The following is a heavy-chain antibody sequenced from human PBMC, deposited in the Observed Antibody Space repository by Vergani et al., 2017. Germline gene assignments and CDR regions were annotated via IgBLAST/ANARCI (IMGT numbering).Heavy chain of an antibody. CDR3: ATAVAAYWRGASCYDFFED. D-gene: IGHD2-15*01. Sequence: EVQLLESGGGLVQPGGSLRLSCAASGFTFSSYAMSWVRQAPGKGLEWVSAISGSGGSTYYADSVKGRFTISRDNSKNTLYLQMNRLRPEDTAVYYCATAVAAYWRGASCYDFFEDWCQGTLVTVAS. V-gene: IGHV3-23*01. CDR2: ISGSGGST. J-gene: IGHJ4*02. CDR1: GFTFSSYA.